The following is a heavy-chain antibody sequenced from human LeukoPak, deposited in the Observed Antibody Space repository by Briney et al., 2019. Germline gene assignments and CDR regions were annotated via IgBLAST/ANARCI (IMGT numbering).Heavy chain of an antibody. J-gene: IGHJ4*02. D-gene: IGHD2-15*01. V-gene: IGHV3-30*18. Sequence: GGSLRLSCAASGFTFSSYGMHWVRQAPGKGLEWVAVISHDGSNKYYADSVKGRFTISRDNSKNTLYLQMNSLRAEDTAVYYCAKDVGGGDFATHYWGQGTLVTVSS. CDR3: AKDVGGGDFATHY. CDR1: GFTFSSYG. CDR2: ISHDGSNK.